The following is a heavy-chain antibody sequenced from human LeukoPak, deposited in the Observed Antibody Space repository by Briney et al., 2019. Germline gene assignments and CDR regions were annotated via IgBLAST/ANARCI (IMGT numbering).Heavy chain of an antibody. CDR3: ATYRQVLLPFES. Sequence: GGSLRLSCAASGFTFSSYAMNWVRQAPGKGLEWVSIIFGAGKNTTYYADSVKGRFTISRDNSKSTLSLQMNSLRAEDTAIYYCATYRQVLLPFESWGQGTLVTVSS. CDR2: IFGAGKNTT. J-gene: IGHJ4*02. D-gene: IGHD2-8*02. CDR1: GFTFSSYA. V-gene: IGHV3-23*03.